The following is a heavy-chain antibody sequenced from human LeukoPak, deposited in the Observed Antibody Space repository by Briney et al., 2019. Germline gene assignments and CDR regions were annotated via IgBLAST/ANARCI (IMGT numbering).Heavy chain of an antibody. CDR1: GYTFTSYA. D-gene: IGHD3-22*01. V-gene: IGHV1-69*13. CDR3: ARDLPTSSGYPRDAFDI. J-gene: IGHJ3*02. CDR2: IIPIFGTA. Sequence: SVKVSCKASGYTFTSYAISWVRQAPGQGLEWMGGIIPIFGTANYAQKFQGRVTITADESTSTAYMELSRLRSEDTAVYCCARDLPTSSGYPRDAFDIWGEGTMVTVSS.